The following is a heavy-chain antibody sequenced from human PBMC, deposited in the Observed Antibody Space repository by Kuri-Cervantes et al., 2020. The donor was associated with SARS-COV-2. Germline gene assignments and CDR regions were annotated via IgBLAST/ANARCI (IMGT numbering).Heavy chain of an antibody. CDR1: GFTFGNYA. Sequence: LSLTCATSGFTFGNYAMHWVRQAPGKGLEWVAIISYDGSTLYQNSVKGRFTISRDNSRNTVYLQMNSLRREDSAVYHCAREGPRSTSSEVDYWGQGTLVTVSS. D-gene: IGHD2-2*01. J-gene: IGHJ4*02. CDR2: ISYDGSTL. V-gene: IGHV3-30*04. CDR3: AREGPRSTSSEVDY.